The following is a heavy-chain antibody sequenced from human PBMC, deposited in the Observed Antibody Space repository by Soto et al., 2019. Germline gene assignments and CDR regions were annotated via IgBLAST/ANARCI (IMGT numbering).Heavy chain of an antibody. CDR2: IYYSGST. Sequence: PSETLSLTCTVSGGSVSSGSYYWSWIRQPPGKGLEWIGYIYYSGSTNYNPSLKSRVTISVDTSKNQFSLKLSSVTAADTAVYYCARDLSYYDILTGFGLYYYYGMDVWGQGTMVTVSS. D-gene: IGHD3-9*01. V-gene: IGHV4-61*01. CDR1: GGSVSSGSYY. J-gene: IGHJ6*02. CDR3: ARDLSYYDILTGFGLYYYYGMDV.